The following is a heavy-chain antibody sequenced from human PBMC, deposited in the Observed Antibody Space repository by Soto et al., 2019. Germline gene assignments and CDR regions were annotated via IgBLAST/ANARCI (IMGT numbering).Heavy chain of an antibody. CDR3: AKAFGSGYDFDY. Sequence: PGGSLSLSCAASGFTFSSYAMSWVRQAPGKGLEWVSAISGTGGSTYYADSVKGRFTISRDNSKNTLYLQMNSLRAEDTAVYYCAKAFGSGYDFDYWGQGTRVTVSS. J-gene: IGHJ4*02. V-gene: IGHV3-23*01. D-gene: IGHD5-12*01. CDR2: ISGTGGST. CDR1: GFTFSSYA.